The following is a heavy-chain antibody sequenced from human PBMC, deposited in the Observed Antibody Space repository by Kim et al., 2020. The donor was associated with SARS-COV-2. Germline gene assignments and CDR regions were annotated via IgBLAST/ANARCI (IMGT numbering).Heavy chain of an antibody. CDR1: GGSISSSSYY. V-gene: IGHV4-39*01. CDR2: IYYSGST. Sequence: SETLSLTCTVSGGSISSSSYYWGWIRQPPGKGLEWIGSIYYSGSTYYNPSLKSRVTISVDTSKNQFSLKLSSVTAADTALYYCATIWFGELLYLSYYYG. CDR3: ATIWFGELLYLSYYYG. J-gene: IGHJ6*01. D-gene: IGHD3-10*01.